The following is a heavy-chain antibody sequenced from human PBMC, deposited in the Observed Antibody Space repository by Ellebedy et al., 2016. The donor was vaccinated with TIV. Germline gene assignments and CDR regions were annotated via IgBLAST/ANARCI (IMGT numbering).Heavy chain of an antibody. CDR1: GGTFSSYA. D-gene: IGHD3-10*01. Sequence: SVKVSXXASGGTFSSYAISWVRQAPGQGLEWMGGIIPIFGTANYAQKFQGRVTITADESTSTAYMELSSLRSEDTAVYYCARDGSGRGSSPFDYWGQGTLVTVSS. V-gene: IGHV1-69*13. CDR2: IIPIFGTA. CDR3: ARDGSGRGSSPFDY. J-gene: IGHJ4*02.